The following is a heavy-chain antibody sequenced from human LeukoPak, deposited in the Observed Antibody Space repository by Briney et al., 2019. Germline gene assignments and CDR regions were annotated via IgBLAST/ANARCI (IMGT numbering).Heavy chain of an antibody. CDR1: RFTFNSYA. CDR2: IGGSNGIT. CDR3: ARNENSGWGYFDY. Sequence: GGSLRLSCAASRFTFNSYAMSWVRQAPGKGLEWVSVIGGSNGITFYVGSVKGRFTISRDNSRDTLYLQMNSLRAEDTAVYYCARNENSGWGYFDYWGQGTLVTVSP. V-gene: IGHV3-23*01. J-gene: IGHJ4*02. D-gene: IGHD5-12*01.